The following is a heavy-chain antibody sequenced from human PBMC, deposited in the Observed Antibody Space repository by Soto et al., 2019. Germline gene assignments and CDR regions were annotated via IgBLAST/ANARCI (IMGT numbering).Heavy chain of an antibody. CDR2: IDPVDSYT. Sequence: PWESLKISCKGSGYSFTNYWISWVRRMPGKGLEWMGNIDPVDSYTNYGPSFQGHVTFSVDTSISTAYLQWSSLKASDTAMYYCARIESIARNWFDPWGQGTLVTVSS. J-gene: IGHJ5*02. CDR3: ARIESIARNWFDP. D-gene: IGHD6-13*01. V-gene: IGHV5-10-1*01. CDR1: GYSFTNYW.